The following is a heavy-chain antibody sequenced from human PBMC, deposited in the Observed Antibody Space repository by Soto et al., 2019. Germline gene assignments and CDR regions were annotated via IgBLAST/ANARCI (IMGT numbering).Heavy chain of an antibody. D-gene: IGHD1-26*01. J-gene: IGHJ4*02. CDR2: IIPMFGTA. CDR3: ARSVGVTTLSYLDY. Sequence: SVKVSCKASGYSFTGYYMHWVRQAPGQGLEWMGGIIPMFGTATHTQDFQGRLTVTADESTSTAYMELSSLRSEDTAVYFCARSVGVTTLSYLDYWGQGTLVTVSS. V-gene: IGHV1-69*13. CDR1: GYSFTGYY.